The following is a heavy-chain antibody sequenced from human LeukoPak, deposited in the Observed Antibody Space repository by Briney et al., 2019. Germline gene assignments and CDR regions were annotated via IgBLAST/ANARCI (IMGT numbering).Heavy chain of an antibody. D-gene: IGHD2/OR15-2a*01. CDR3: ARGLGGTTSFHY. CDR2: IYYSGST. CDR1: GGSISSYF. V-gene: IGHV4-59*01. J-gene: IGHJ4*02. Sequence: SETLSLTCTVSGGSISSYFWSWIRQPPGKGLGWIGYIYYSGSTNYNPSLKSRVTISVDTSTNQFSLKLTAVTAADTAVYYCARGLGGTTSFHYWGQGILVTGSS.